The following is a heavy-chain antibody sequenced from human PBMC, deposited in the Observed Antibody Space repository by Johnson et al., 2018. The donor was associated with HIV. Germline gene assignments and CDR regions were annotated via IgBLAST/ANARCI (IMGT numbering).Heavy chain of an antibody. V-gene: IGHV3-30*19. CDR2: ISYDGSNI. Sequence: QVQLVESGGGVVQPGRSLRLTCAASGFTFSSYGMHWVRQTLGMGLAWVAVISYDGSNILYVDPVKGRFTFSRDNSKNTLYLQMNSLRAEDTAVYYCAKVDRPGIAAAPLDAFDIWGQGTMVTVSS. J-gene: IGHJ3*02. CDR3: AKVDRPGIAAAPLDAFDI. CDR1: GFTFSSYG. D-gene: IGHD6-13*01.